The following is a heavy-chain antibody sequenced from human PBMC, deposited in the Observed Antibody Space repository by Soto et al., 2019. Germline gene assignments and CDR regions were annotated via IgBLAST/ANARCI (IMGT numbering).Heavy chain of an antibody. Sequence: QVQLQESGPGLVKPSETLSLTCTVSGGSISSYYWGWIRQPPGKGLEWIGCIYYSGSTNYNPSLKSRVTISVDTSKNQFSLKLSSVTAADTAVYSCARRYGGTFDYWGQGTLVTVSS. CDR3: ARRYGGTFDY. CDR1: GGSISSYY. D-gene: IGHD2-15*01. V-gene: IGHV4-59*08. CDR2: IYYSGST. J-gene: IGHJ4*02.